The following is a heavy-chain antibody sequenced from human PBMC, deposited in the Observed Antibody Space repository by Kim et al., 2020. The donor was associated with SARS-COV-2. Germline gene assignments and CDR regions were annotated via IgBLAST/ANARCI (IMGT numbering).Heavy chain of an antibody. V-gene: IGHV3-11*05. J-gene: IGHJ4*02. CDR1: GFTFSDYY. CDR3: ARVGGVRSSYYGSGSYGYYFDY. CDR2: ISSSSSYT. Sequence: GGSLRLSCAASGFTFSDYYMSWIRQAPGKGLEWVSYISSSSSYTNYADSVKGRFTISRDNAKNSLYLQMNSLRAEDTAVYYCARVGGVRSSYYGSGSYGYYFDYWGQGTLVTVSS. D-gene: IGHD3-10*01.